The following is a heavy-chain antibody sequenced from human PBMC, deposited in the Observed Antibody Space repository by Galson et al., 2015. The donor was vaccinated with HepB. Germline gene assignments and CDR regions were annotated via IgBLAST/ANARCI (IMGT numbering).Heavy chain of an antibody. V-gene: IGHV3-11*01. CDR1: GFTFTDYY. CDR2: VDTSGDSK. D-gene: IGHD2-2*01. CDR3: TREYRASWPDY. J-gene: IGHJ4*02. Sequence: SLRLSCAASGFTFTDYYMSWIRQAPGKGLEWVSYVDTSGDSKYYGDFVRGRFTISRDDAKNSLYLQMNNLRAEDTAVYYCTREYRASWPDYWGQGTLVTVSS.